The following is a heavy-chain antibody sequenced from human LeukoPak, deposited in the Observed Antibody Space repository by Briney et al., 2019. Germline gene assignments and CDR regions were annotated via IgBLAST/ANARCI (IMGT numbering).Heavy chain of an antibody. CDR3: ARRAGEYSHPYDY. D-gene: IGHD4-17*01. CDR1: GFTVSINS. J-gene: IGHJ4*02. V-gene: IGHV3-53*01. CDR2: IYSGGNT. Sequence: GGSLRLSCTVSGFTVSINSMSWVRQTPGKGLEWVSFIYSGGNTHYSDSVKGRFTISRDNSKNTLYLQMNSVRAEETAVYYCARRAGEYSHPYDYWGQGTLVTVSS.